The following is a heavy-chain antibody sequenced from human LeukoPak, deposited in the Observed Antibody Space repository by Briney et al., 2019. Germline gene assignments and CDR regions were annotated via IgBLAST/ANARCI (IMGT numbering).Heavy chain of an antibody. V-gene: IGHV1-18*01. CDR1: GYTFTSYG. Sequence: ASVKVSCKASGYTFTSYGISWVRQAPGQGLEWMGWISAYNGNTNYAQKLQGRVTMTTDTSTSTAYMELRSLRSDDTAVYYCARDRGSITIFGVVTFDAFDIWGQGTVVTVSS. D-gene: IGHD3-3*01. CDR2: ISAYNGNT. CDR3: ARDRGSITIFGVVTFDAFDI. J-gene: IGHJ3*02.